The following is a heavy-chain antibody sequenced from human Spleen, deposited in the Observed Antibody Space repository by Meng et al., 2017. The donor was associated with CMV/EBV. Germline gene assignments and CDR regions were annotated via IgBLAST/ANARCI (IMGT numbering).Heavy chain of an antibody. CDR2: IYYSGST. V-gene: IGHV4-59*01. CDR3: ASWYCSSTSCYSPYYYYGMDV. Sequence: GSLRLSCTVSGGSISNKYWSWIRQPPGKGLEWIGYIYYSGSTNYNPSLKSRVTISVDTSKNQFSLKLSSVTAADTAVYYCASWYCSSTSCYSPYYYYGMDVWGQGTTVTVSS. J-gene: IGHJ6*02. D-gene: IGHD2-2*02. CDR1: GGSISNKY.